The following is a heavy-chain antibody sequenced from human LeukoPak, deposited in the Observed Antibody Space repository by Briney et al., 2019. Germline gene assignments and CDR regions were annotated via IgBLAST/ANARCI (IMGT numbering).Heavy chain of an antibody. V-gene: IGHV3-23*01. CDR1: GFTFSSYA. Sequence: GGSLRLSCAASGFTFSSYAISWVRQAPGKGLEWVSAISGSGGSTYYADSVKGRFTISRDNSKNTLYLQMNSLRAEDTAVYYCAKGPHYDYVWGSYRPFDYWGQGTLVTVSS. CDR3: AKGPHYDYVWGSYRPFDY. CDR2: ISGSGGST. J-gene: IGHJ4*02. D-gene: IGHD3-16*02.